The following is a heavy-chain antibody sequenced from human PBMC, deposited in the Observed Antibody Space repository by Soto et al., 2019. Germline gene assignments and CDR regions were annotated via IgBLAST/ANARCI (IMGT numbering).Heavy chain of an antibody. V-gene: IGHV4-61*08. J-gene: IGHJ4*02. CDR1: GGSISSGDYY. D-gene: IGHD1-26*01. CDR2: IFNSGST. CDR3: AGDIRSGSYRFDY. Sequence: SETLSLTCTVSGGSISSGDYYWSWIRQSPEKGLEWIGYIFNSGSTAYNTYLKSRVTISADRSKNQFSLKLSSVTAADTAVYYCAGDIRSGSYRFDYWGQGTLVTVSS.